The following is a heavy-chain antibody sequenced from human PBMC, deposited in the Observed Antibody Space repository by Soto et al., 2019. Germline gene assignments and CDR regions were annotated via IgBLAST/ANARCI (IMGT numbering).Heavy chain of an antibody. J-gene: IGHJ5*02. CDR2: IYNSGTT. D-gene: IGHD4-4*01. CDR1: GDSITSNH. Sequence: SETLSLTCAVSGDSITSNHWNWIRQPPGRGLEWIGYIYNSGTTKYNPSLKSRVIISVDTSKNQLSLKLSSVTAADTAVYYCERVSTSTVSWGFDTWGQGTLVTVSS. V-gene: IGHV4-59*01. CDR3: ERVSTSTVSWGFDT.